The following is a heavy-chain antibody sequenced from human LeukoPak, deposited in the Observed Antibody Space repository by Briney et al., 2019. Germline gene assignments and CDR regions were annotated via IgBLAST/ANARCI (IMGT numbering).Heavy chain of an antibody. CDR2: MNPNSGNT. CDR1: GYTFTSYD. CDR3: ARDPSINSGSYYYYYGMDV. V-gene: IGHV1-8*01. D-gene: IGHD1-26*01. Sequence: GASVKVSCKASGYTFTSYDINWVRQATGQGLEWMGWMNPNSGNTGYAQKFQGRVTMTRNTSISTAYMKLSSLRSEDTAVYYCARDPSINSGSYYYYYGMDVWGQGTTVTVSS. J-gene: IGHJ6*02.